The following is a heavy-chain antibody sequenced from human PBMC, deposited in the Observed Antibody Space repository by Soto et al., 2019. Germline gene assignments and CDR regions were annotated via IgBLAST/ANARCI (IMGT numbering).Heavy chain of an antibody. D-gene: IGHD1-26*01. CDR3: GKEMLGARHYYYGMDV. V-gene: IGHV3-9*01. CDR2: ISWNSGSI. J-gene: IGHJ6*02. CDR1: GFTFDDYA. Sequence: GGSLRLSCAASGFTFDDYAMHWVRQAPGKGLEWVSGISWNSGSIGYADSVKGRFTISRDNAKNSLYLQMNSLRAEDTALYYCGKEMLGARHYYYGMDVWGQGTTVTVSS.